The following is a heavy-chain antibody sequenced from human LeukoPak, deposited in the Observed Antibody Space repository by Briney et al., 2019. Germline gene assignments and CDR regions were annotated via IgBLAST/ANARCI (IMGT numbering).Heavy chain of an antibody. CDR1: GDSISSGSYF. J-gene: IGHJ5*02. V-gene: IGHV4-61*02. Sequence: SETLSLTCTVSGDSISSGSYFWSWIRQPAGKGLEWIGGIYTSGSTNYNPSLKSRVTISVDTSKNQFSLKLSSVTAADTAVYYCARCRSAYRTVDPWGQGTLVSVSS. CDR3: ARCRSAYRTVDP. D-gene: IGHD4-11*01. CDR2: IYTSGST.